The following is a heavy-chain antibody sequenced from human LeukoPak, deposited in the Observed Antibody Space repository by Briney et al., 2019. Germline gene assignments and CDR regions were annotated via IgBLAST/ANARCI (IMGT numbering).Heavy chain of an antibody. CDR1: GGSISSSSYY. V-gene: IGHV4-39*02. CDR3: ARDGIAVAGAGAFDI. D-gene: IGHD6-19*01. Sequence: PSETLSLTCTVSGGSISSSSYYWGWIRQPPGKGLEWIGSIYYSGSTYYNPSLKSRVTISVDTSKNQFSLKLSSVTAADTAVYYCARDGIAVAGAGAFDIWGQGTMVTVSS. J-gene: IGHJ3*02. CDR2: IYYSGST.